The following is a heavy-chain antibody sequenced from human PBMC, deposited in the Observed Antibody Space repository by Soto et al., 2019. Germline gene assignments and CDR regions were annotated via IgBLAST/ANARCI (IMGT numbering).Heavy chain of an antibody. CDR1: VFTFRSYV. D-gene: IGHD1-26*01. Sequence: GESLRPACAASVFTFRSYVMHGVRQAPGKGLEWVAVISYDGSNKYYADSVKGRFTISRDNSKNTLYLQMNSLRAEDTAVYCCAKGGVGSTSNAFDIWGQGTMVTVSS. J-gene: IGHJ3*02. CDR2: ISYDGSNK. CDR3: AKGGVGSTSNAFDI. V-gene: IGHV3-30*18.